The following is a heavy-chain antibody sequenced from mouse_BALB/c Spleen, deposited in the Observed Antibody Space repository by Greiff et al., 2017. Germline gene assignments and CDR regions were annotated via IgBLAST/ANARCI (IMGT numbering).Heavy chain of an antibody. J-gene: IGHJ1*01. CDR3: ARPAYYGSSYWYFDV. Sequence: EVQGVESGGDLVKPGGSLKLSCAASGFTFSSYGMSWVRQTPDKRLEWVATISSGGSYNYYPDSVKGRFTISRDNAKNTLYLQMSSLKSEDTAMYYCARPAYYGSSYWYFDVWGAGTTVTVSS. CDR1: GFTFSSYG. CDR2: ISSGGSYN. V-gene: IGHV5-6*01. D-gene: IGHD1-1*01.